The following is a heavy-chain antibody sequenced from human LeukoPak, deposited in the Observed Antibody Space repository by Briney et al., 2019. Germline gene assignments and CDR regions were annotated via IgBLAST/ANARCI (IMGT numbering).Heavy chain of an antibody. Sequence: GGSLRLSCAASGFTFSSYGMHWVRQAPGKGLEWVAVISYDGSNKYYADSVKGRFTISRGNSKNTLYLQMNSLRAEDTAVYYCAKDSVVIPLTYYYYYGMDVWGQGTTVTVSS. D-gene: IGHD3-22*01. J-gene: IGHJ6*02. CDR1: GFTFSSYG. CDR3: AKDSVVIPLTYYYYYGMDV. V-gene: IGHV3-30*18. CDR2: ISYDGSNK.